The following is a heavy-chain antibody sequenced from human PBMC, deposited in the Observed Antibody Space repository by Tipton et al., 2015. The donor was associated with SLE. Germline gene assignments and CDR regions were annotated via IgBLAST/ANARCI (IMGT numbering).Heavy chain of an antibody. D-gene: IGHD6-13*01. V-gene: IGHV4-39*07. CDR2: IYLSGST. CDR1: GGAVNTDSYY. J-gene: IGHJ6*03. Sequence: TLSLTCTVSGGAVNTDSYYWGWIRQPPGKGLEWIGSIYLSGSTYYNPSLKSRVTISVDRSNNQFSLKLSSVTAADTAVYYCARSWSYYYMDVWGKGTTVTVSS. CDR3: ARSWSYYYMDV.